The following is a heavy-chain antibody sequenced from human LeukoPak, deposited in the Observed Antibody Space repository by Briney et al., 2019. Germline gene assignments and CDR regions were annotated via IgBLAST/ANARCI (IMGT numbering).Heavy chain of an antibody. Sequence: PSETLSLTCAVSGYSINSGYYWGWIRQPPGRGLEWIGTIYHSGSTYYNPSLKSRVTISVDTSKNQFSLMLNSVTAADTAVYYCARSHSPTDAIDIWGQGTLVTVSS. J-gene: IGHJ3*02. CDR1: GYSINSGYY. CDR3: ARSHSPTDAIDI. CDR2: IYHSGST. D-gene: IGHD6-13*01. V-gene: IGHV4-38-2*01.